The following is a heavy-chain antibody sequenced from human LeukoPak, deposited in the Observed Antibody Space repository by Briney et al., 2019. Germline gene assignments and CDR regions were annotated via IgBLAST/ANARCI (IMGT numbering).Heavy chain of an antibody. D-gene: IGHD3-22*01. CDR2: ISSSSSTI. J-gene: IGHJ4*02. CDR1: GFTFSSHS. Sequence: PGGSLRLSCAASGFTFSSHSMNWVRQAPGKGLEWVSYISSSSSTIYYTDSVRGRFTISRDNAKNSLYLQMNSLRAEDTAVYYCARGAYYYEDWGQGNPVTVSS. CDR3: ARGAYYYED. V-gene: IGHV3-48*01.